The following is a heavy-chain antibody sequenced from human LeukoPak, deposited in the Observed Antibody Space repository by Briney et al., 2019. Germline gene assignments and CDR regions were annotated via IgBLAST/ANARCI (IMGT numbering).Heavy chain of an antibody. V-gene: IGHV3-73*01. CDR2: IKTKANSYAT. CDR1: GFTFSGSP. D-gene: IGHD2-15*01. Sequence: GGSLKLSCAASGFTFSGSPMHWVRQASGKGLEWVGRIKTKANSYATAYAASVKGRFTISRDDSKNTAYLQMSSLKTEDTAVYYCTRLSNIHCSGGSCYFDYWGQGTLVTVSS. J-gene: IGHJ4*02. CDR3: TRLSNIHCSGGSCYFDY.